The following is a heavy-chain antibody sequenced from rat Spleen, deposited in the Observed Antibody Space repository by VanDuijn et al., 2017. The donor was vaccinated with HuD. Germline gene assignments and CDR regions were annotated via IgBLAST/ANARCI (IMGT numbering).Heavy chain of an antibody. CDR3: ARQNWPYYFDY. J-gene: IGHJ2*01. CDR2: ISYDGSNT. V-gene: IGHV5-29*01. Sequence: EVQLVESGGGLVQPGRSLKLSCAVSGFTFSNYGMAWVRQAPTKGLEWVATISYDGSNTYYRDSVKGRFTISRDNTKSTLYLHMDSLGSEDTATDYCARQNWPYYFDYWGQGVMVTVSS. CDR1: GFTFSNYG. D-gene: IGHD5-1*01.